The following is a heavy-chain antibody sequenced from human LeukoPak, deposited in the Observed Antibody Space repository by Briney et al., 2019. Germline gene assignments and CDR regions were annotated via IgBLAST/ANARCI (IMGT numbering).Heavy chain of an antibody. CDR3: ARKGTGDYPYYYYYMDV. CDR1: GFTFSNYA. Sequence: GGSLRLSCAASGFTFSNYAMNWVRQAPGKGLQWVANIKQDGSEKYYVDSVRGRFTISRDNAKNSLYLQMNSLRAEDTAVYYCARKGTGDYPYYYYYMDVWGKGTTVTVSS. D-gene: IGHD3-16*01. J-gene: IGHJ6*03. CDR2: IKQDGSEK. V-gene: IGHV3-7*01.